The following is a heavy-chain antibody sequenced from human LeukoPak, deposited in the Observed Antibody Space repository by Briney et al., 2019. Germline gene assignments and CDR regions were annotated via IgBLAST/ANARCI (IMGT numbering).Heavy chain of an antibody. D-gene: IGHD6-19*01. CDR3: ARSGAVAGAFDI. Sequence: SVKVSCKASGGTFSSYAINWVRQAPGQGLEWMGRIIPILGIANYAQKFQGRVTITADKSTSTAYMELSSLRSEDTAVYYCARSGAVAGAFDIWGQGIMVTVSS. CDR2: IIPILGIA. J-gene: IGHJ3*02. V-gene: IGHV1-69*04. CDR1: GGTFSSYA.